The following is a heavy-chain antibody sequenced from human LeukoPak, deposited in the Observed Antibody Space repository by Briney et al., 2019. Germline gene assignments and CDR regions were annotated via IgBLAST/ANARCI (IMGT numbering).Heavy chain of an antibody. D-gene: IGHD3-10*01. CDR1: GFTFSSYE. CDR3: ANAMVRGGVDY. Sequence: GGPLRLSCAASGFTFSSYEMNGVRQARGRGLEWVSYISSSGSTIYYADSVEGRFTISRDIAKNSLYVQMNSLRAEDTAVYYCANAMVRGGVDYWGQGTLVTVSS. CDR2: ISSSGSTI. V-gene: IGHV3-48*03. J-gene: IGHJ4*02.